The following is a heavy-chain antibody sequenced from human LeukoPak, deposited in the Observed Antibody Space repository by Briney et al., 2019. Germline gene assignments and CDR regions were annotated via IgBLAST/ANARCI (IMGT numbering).Heavy chain of an antibody. CDR2: MSGSGGTT. V-gene: IGHV3-23*01. CDR1: GFTFSSYA. CDR3: AKAPRVAADFDY. J-gene: IGHJ4*02. D-gene: IGHD2-15*01. Sequence: PGGSLRLSCAASGFTFSSYAMSWVRQAPGKGLEWVSTMSGSGGTTYYADSVKGRFTISRDNSKNTLYLQMNSPRAEDTAVYYCAKAPRVAADFDYWGQGTLVTVSS.